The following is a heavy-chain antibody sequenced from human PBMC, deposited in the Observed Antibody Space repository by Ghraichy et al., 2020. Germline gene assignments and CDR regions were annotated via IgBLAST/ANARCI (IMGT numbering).Heavy chain of an antibody. J-gene: IGHJ6*02. CDR3: ARGSITYYYGMDV. CDR1: GGSISGYY. D-gene: IGHD1-14*01. V-gene: IGHV4-59*08. CDR2: LYYTGST. Sequence: SETLSLTCTVSGGSISGYYWTWIRQPPGKGLEWIGYLYYTGSTNYNPSLKSRVTISVYTSKNQFSLKLSSVTAADTAVYYCARGSITYYYGMDVWGQGTTVTVSS.